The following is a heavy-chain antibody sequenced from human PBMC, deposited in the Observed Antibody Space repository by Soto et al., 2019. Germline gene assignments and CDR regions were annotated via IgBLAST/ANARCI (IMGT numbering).Heavy chain of an antibody. V-gene: IGHV1-18*04. CDR2: INPYNDNT. CDR3: ARGDMDV. J-gene: IGHJ6*02. Sequence: ASVKVSCKASGYTFTTYAINWVRQAPGQGLESMGWINPYNDNTFYAQNLQGRITMTTDRSTTTAYMELRSLRSDDTAVYYCARGDMDVWGQGTRVTVSS. CDR1: GYTFTTYA.